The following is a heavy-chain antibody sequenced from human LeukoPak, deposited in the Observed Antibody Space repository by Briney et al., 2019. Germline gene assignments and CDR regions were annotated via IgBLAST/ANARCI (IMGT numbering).Heavy chain of an antibody. CDR2: ISYSGST. CDR3: AREAI. J-gene: IGHJ4*02. V-gene: IGHV4-59*11. D-gene: IGHD3-3*01. CDR1: GGSISSHY. Sequence: PSETLSLTCTVSGGSISSHYWSWIRQPPGKGLEWIGYISYSGSTNYNPSLKSRVTISVDTSKNQFSLKLSSVTAADTAVYYCAREAIWDQGTLVTVSS.